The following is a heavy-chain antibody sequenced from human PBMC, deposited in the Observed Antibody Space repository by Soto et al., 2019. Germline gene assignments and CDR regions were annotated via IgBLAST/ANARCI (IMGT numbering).Heavy chain of an antibody. CDR2: ISYDGSNK. J-gene: IGHJ5*02. V-gene: IGHV3-30-3*01. D-gene: IGHD6-6*01. CDR1: GFTFSSYA. CDR3: AREGRIAARHGWFDP. Sequence: QVQLVESGGGVVQPGRSLRLSCAASGFTFSSYAMHWVRQAPGKGLEWVAVISYDGSNKYYADSVKGRFTISRDNSKNTLYRQMNSLRAEDTAVYYCAREGRIAARHGWFDPWGQGTLVTVSS.